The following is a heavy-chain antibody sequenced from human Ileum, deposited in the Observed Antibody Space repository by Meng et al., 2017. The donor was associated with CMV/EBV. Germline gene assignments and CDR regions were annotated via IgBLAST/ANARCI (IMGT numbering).Heavy chain of an antibody. J-gene: IGHJ4*02. CDR3: ARRVVVLGGPFDY. V-gene: IGHV4-39*01. Sequence: SGGSSSSSTYYWGWIRQPPGKGLEWIGNIYFSGSTYYNPSLKSRVTISVDTSKNQFSLKLSSVTAADTAVYYCARRVVVLGGPFDYWGQGTLVTVSS. CDR2: IYFSGST. CDR1: GGSSSSSTYY. D-gene: IGHD2-15*01.